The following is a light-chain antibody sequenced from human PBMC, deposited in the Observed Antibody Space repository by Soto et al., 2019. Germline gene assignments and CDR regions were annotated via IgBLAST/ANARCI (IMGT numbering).Light chain of an antibody. V-gene: IGKV3D-15*01. CDR2: AAS. J-gene: IGKJ1*01. CDR3: QQYNNWPPVT. CDR1: QTVSSN. Sequence: DIVFTQSPGTLSLSPGERATPSCRPSQTVSSNYIAWYQQKPGQAPRLLIHAASRRATGIPDRFSGSGSGTEFTLTISSLQSEDFAVYYCQQYNNWPPVTFGQGTKVDIK.